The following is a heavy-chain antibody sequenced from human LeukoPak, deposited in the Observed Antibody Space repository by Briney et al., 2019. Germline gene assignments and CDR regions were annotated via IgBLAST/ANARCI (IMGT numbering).Heavy chain of an antibody. Sequence: TGGSLRLSCAASGFTFDDYGMSWVRQAPGKGLEWVANIKNDGSEKYYVDSVKGRFTISRDNAKNSLYLQMNSLRAEDTAVYYCARVGTAEGTLEDYWGQGTLVTVSS. CDR2: IKNDGSEK. CDR1: GFTFDDYG. D-gene: IGHD6-13*01. J-gene: IGHJ4*02. V-gene: IGHV3-7*01. CDR3: ARVGTAEGTLEDY.